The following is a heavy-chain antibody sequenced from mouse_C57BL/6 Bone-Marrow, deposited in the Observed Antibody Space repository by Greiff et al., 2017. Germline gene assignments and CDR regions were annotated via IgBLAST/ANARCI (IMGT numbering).Heavy chain of an antibody. CDR3: AIYYGNYEDAMDY. D-gene: IGHD2-1*01. Sequence: VQVVESGPELVKPGASVKISCKASGYAFSSSWMNWVKQRPGKGLEWIGRIYPGDGDTNYNGKFKGKATLTADKSSSTAYMQLSSLPSEDSAVYFCAIYYGNYEDAMDYWGQGTSVTVSS. CDR1: GYAFSSSW. V-gene: IGHV1-82*01. CDR2: IYPGDGDT. J-gene: IGHJ4*01.